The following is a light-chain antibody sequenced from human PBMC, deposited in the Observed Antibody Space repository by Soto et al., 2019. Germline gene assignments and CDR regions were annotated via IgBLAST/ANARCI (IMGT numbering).Light chain of an antibody. J-gene: IGLJ1*01. Sequence: QSVLTQPPSVSGAPGQRVTISCTGSSSNFGAGYDAHWYRQLPGTAPKLLLSGNNNRPSGVPDRFSGSKSGTSASLAITGRKADDEADYYCQSYDTMSASYVFGTGTKVTVL. CDR1: SSNFGAGYD. CDR3: QSYDTMSASYV. V-gene: IGLV1-40*01. CDR2: GNN.